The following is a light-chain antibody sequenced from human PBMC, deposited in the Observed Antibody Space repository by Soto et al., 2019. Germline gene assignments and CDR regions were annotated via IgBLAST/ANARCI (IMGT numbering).Light chain of an antibody. CDR2: AAS. CDR3: QQSFSPLLT. V-gene: IGKV1-39*01. CDR1: QTLNNY. J-gene: IGKJ4*01. Sequence: DIQMTQSPSSVSASVGDRVTITCRARQTLNNYLTWFPPKPGKAPKVLIYAASTLQSGVPSRFSGRGSGAEFTLTISRVQPEGFATYYCQQSFSPLLTFGGGTKVESK.